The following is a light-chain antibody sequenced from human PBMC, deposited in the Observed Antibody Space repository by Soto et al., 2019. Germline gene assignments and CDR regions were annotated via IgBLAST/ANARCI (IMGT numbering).Light chain of an antibody. CDR1: QDVGNY. V-gene: IGKV3-11*01. CDR2: DAS. CDR3: QQRSSRPRA. J-gene: IGKJ4*01. Sequence: EIVLTQSPATLSLSPGERAALSCRASQDVGNYLVWYQQKPGQAPRLLIYDASKRATGIPDRFSGSGSGTDFTLTISSLDPEDFAVYYCQQRSSRPRAFGGGTKVEIK.